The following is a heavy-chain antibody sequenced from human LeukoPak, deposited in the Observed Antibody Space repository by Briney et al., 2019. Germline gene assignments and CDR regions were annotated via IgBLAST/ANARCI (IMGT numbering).Heavy chain of an antibody. D-gene: IGHD3-3*01. CDR1: GGSISSYY. J-gene: IGHJ4*02. CDR3: ARGYYDFWSGYVYYFDY. V-gene: IGHV4-4*07. CDR2: IYTSGST. Sequence: PSETLSLTCTVSGGSISSYYWSWIRQPAGKGLEWIGRIYTSGSTNYNPSLKSRVTMSVDTSKNSFSLKLSSVNAAETAVYYCARGYYDFWSGYVYYFDYWGQGTLVTVSS.